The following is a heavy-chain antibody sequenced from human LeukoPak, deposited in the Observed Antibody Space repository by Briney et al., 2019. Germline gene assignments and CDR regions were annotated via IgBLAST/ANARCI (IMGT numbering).Heavy chain of an antibody. D-gene: IGHD3-10*01. CDR1: GFTLSSYA. CDR3: VKGFVHPTYYFDY. Sequence: PGGSLRLSCAASGFTLSSYAMMWVRQAPGKRLEWISSITGSGDGTYYADSVRGRLTISRDNSENTLYLQVSSLRAEDTAVYFCVKGFVHPTYYFDYWGQGTLVTVSS. J-gene: IGHJ4*02. V-gene: IGHV3-23*01. CDR2: ITGSGDGT.